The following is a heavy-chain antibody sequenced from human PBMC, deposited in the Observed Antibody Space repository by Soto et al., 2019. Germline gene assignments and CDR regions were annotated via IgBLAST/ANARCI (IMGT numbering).Heavy chain of an antibody. D-gene: IGHD1-26*01. CDR3: ARSSGRFRSFEY. CDR2: IYWDDDK. Sequence: QITLKESGPTLVKPTQTLTLTCTLSGFSLSTSGVGVGWIRKPPGKALEWLALIYWDDDKRYSPSLKSRLTVTKDTSNNQLAMTMTNMDPVDTATYYCARSSGRFRSFEYWGQGTLVTVSS. V-gene: IGHV2-5*02. J-gene: IGHJ4*02. CDR1: GFSLSTSGVG.